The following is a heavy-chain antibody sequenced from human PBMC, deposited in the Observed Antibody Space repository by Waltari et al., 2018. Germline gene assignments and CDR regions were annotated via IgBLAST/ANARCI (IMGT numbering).Heavy chain of an antibody. V-gene: IGHV4-38-2*01. D-gene: IGHD3-22*01. Sequence: QLQLQESGPGLVKPSETLSLTCAVSGYSISSGYYWGWIRQPPGKGLEWIGSIYQSGSTYYNPSRKSRVTISVNTSKNQFSLKLSSVTASDTAVYYCAIRDSTYFDYWGQGTLVTVSS. J-gene: IGHJ4*02. CDR3: AIRDSTYFDY. CDR2: IYQSGST. CDR1: GYSISSGYY.